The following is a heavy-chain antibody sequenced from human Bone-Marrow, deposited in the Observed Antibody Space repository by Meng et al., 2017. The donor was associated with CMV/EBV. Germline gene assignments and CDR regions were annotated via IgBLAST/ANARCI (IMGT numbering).Heavy chain of an antibody. Sequence: KVSCKASGGTFSSYAISWVRQAPGQGLEWMGGIIPIFGTANYAQKFQGRVTITTDESTSTAYMELSSLRSEDTAVYYCASSITMVRGVMRGMDVWGQGTTVTVSS. CDR2: IIPIFGTA. CDR1: GGTFSSYA. V-gene: IGHV1-69*05. J-gene: IGHJ6*02. D-gene: IGHD3-10*01. CDR3: ASSITMVRGVMRGMDV.